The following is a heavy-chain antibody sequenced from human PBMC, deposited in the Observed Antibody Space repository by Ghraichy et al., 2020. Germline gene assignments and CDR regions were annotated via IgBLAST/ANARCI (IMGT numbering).Heavy chain of an antibody. CDR3: AREIITPAETDGFDI. CDR1: GGSINNENYF. D-gene: IGHD2-15*01. V-gene: IGHV4-30-4*01. CDR2: IHYTGSP. Sequence: SETLSLTCNVSGGSINNENYFWSWVRQPPGKGLEWIGYIHYTGSPHYNPSLRSRVFISVDTSENQFSLMLNSVTAADTAGYFCAREIITPAETDGFDIWGQGTLVTVSP. J-gene: IGHJ3*02.